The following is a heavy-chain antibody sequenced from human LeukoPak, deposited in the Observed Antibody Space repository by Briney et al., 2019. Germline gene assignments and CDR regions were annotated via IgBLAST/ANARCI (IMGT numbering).Heavy chain of an antibody. D-gene: IGHD3-3*01. V-gene: IGHV1-8*01. CDR3: ARSITIFGVVSNDAFDI. CDR1: GYTFTSYD. J-gene: IGHJ3*02. CDR2: MNPNSGNT. Sequence: GASVKVSCKASGYTFTSYDISWVRQATGQGLEWMGWMNPNSGNTGYAQKFQGRVTMTRNTSISTAYMELSSLRSEDTAVYYCARSITIFGVVSNDAFDIWGQGTMVTVSS.